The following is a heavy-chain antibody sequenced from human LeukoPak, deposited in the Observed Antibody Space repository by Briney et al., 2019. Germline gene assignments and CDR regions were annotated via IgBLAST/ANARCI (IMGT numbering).Heavy chain of an antibody. CDR2: ISYDGSSK. D-gene: IGHD3-22*01. CDR3: ARSMYDSSGYVTTYSTDY. J-gene: IGHJ4*02. Sequence: GGSLRLSCAASGFTFSSYAMHWVRQAPGKGLEWVAVISYDGSSKYYADSVKGRFTISRDNSKNTLYLQMNSLRAEDTAVYYCARSMYDSSGYVTTYSTDYWGQGTLVTVSS. CDR1: GFTFSSYA. V-gene: IGHV3-30*04.